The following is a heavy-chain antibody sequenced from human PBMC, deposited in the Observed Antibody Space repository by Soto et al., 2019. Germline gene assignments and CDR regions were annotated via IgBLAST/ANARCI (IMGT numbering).Heavy chain of an antibody. CDR3: AREGAATAGGLAYYYYGMDV. Sequence: AVQVSCQASGYTLTGNPMRWVRPATGQGLEWMGWLNPKSGGTNYAQKSLCRVTMSRDTSISTAYMELSRLRSDDTAVYYCAREGAATAGGLAYYYYGMDVWGQGTTVT. CDR2: LNPKSGGT. J-gene: IGHJ6*02. CDR1: GYTLTGNP. V-gene: IGHV1-2*02. D-gene: IGHD3-10*01.